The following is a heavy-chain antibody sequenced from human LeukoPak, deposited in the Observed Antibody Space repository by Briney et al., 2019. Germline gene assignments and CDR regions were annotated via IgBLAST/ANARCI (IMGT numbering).Heavy chain of an antibody. CDR2: IYYSGST. D-gene: IGHD1-26*01. CDR3: ARAPGATDLGGWFDP. Sequence: SRTLSLTCTVSGGSISSGDYYWSWIRQPPGKGLEWIGYIYYSGSTYYNPSLKSRVTISVDTSKNQFSLKLSSVTAADTAVYYCARAPGATDLGGWFDPWGQGTLVTVSS. J-gene: IGHJ5*02. V-gene: IGHV4-30-4*01. CDR1: GGSISSGDYY.